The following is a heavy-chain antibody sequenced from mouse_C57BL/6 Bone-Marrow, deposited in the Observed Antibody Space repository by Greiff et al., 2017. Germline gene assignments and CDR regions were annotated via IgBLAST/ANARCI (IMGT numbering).Heavy chain of an antibody. V-gene: IGHV1-82*01. CDR2: IYPGDGDT. D-gene: IGHD6-1*01. CDR3: ARRSAYYYAMDY. CDR1: GYAFSSSW. Sequence: VQLQQSGPELVKPGASVKISCKASGYAFSSSWMNWVKQRPGKGLEWIGRIYPGDGDTNYNGKFKGKATLTADKSSSTAYLQLSSLTSEDSAVYFCARRSAYYYAMDYWGQGTSVTVSS. J-gene: IGHJ4*01.